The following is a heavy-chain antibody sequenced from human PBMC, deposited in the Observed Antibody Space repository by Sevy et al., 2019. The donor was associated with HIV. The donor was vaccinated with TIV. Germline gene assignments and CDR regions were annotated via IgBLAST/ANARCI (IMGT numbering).Heavy chain of an antibody. D-gene: IGHD2-8*01. CDR1: GYTFTGYY. J-gene: IGHJ4*02. CDR2: INPNSGGT. Sequence: ASVKVSCKASGYTFTGYYMHWVRQAPGQGLEWMGWINPNSGGTNYAQKFQGRVTMTRDTCISTAYMELSRLRSDDTAVYYCASDCTNGVCYSGNWGQGTLVTVSS. V-gene: IGHV1-2*02. CDR3: ASDCTNGVCYSGN.